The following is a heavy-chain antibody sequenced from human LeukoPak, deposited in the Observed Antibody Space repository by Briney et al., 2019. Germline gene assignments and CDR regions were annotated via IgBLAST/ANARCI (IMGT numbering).Heavy chain of an antibody. CDR3: ATANY. CDR1: GFTFSSKG. V-gene: IGHV3-30*02. Sequence: GGSLRLSCAASGFTFSSKGMHWVRQAPGKGLEWVAFIQYDGSYKYYAESVKDRFTISRDNSKNTLYLQMNSLRAEDTAVYYFATANYWGQGTLVTVSS. J-gene: IGHJ4*02. CDR2: IQYDGSYK.